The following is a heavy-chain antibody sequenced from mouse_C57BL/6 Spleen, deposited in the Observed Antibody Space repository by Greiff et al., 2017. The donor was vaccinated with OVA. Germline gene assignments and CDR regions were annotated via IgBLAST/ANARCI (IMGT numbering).Heavy chain of an antibody. Sequence: EVQLVESGPGLVKPSQSLSLTCSVTGYSITSGYYWNWIRQFPGNKLEWMGYISYDGSNNYNPSLKNRISITRDTSKNQFFLKLNSVTTEDTATYYCARDGTAQAVDYWGQGTTLTVSS. CDR3: ARDGTAQAVDY. CDR2: ISYDGSN. J-gene: IGHJ2*01. CDR1: GYSITSGYY. D-gene: IGHD3-2*02. V-gene: IGHV3-6*01.